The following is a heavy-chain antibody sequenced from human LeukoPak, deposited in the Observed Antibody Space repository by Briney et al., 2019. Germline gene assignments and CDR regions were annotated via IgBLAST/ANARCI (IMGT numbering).Heavy chain of an antibody. CDR1: GGSITSGNYY. D-gene: IGHD2-15*01. CDR3: ARHLEELLDV. J-gene: IGHJ6*04. CDR2: IYYSGST. Sequence: SETLFLTCTVSGGSITSGNYYWNWIRQPAGKGLEWIGSIYYSGSTYYNPSLKSRVTISVDTSKNQFSLKLSSVTAADTAVYYCARHLEELLDVWGKGTTVTVSS. V-gene: IGHV4-39*01.